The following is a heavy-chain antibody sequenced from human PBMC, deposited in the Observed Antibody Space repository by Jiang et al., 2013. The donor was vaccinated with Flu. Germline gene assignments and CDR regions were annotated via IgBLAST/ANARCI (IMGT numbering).Heavy chain of an antibody. CDR3: ARETNWNYVDY. Sequence: GPGLVKPSETLSLTCTVSGDSVSSGTYYWSWIRQPPGKGLEWIGYIYYSGSTNYNPSLKSRLTISVDTSKNQFSLKLSSVTAADTAVYYCARETNWNYVDYWGQGTLVTVSS. D-gene: IGHD1-1*01. CDR1: GDSVSSGTYY. V-gene: IGHV4-61*01. CDR2: IYYSGST. J-gene: IGHJ4*02.